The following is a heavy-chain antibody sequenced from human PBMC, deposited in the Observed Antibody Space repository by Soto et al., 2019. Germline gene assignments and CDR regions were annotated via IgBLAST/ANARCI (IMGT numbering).Heavy chain of an antibody. CDR2: IKQDGSEK. V-gene: IGHV3-7*01. CDR1: GFPFTNAW. D-gene: IGHD3-10*01. Sequence: GGSLRLSCAASGFPFTNAWINWVRQAPGKGLEWVANIKQDGSEKYYVDSVKGRFTISRDNAKNSLYLQMNSLRAEDTAVYYCAREGTPYYGSGIGAFDIWGQGTMVTVSS. CDR3: AREGTPYYGSGIGAFDI. J-gene: IGHJ3*02.